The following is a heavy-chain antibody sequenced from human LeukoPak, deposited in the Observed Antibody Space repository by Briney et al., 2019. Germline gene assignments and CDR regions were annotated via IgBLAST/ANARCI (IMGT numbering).Heavy chain of an antibody. D-gene: IGHD6-6*01. CDR3: ARGRRGSPLH. Sequence: ASVEVSCKASGYTFTSYAMNWVRQAPGQGLEWMGWINPNSGGTNYAQKFQGRVTMTRDTSISTAYMELSRLRSDDTAVYYCARGRRGSPLHWGQGTLVTVSS. CDR2: INPNSGGT. CDR1: GYTFTSYA. J-gene: IGHJ4*02. V-gene: IGHV1-2*02.